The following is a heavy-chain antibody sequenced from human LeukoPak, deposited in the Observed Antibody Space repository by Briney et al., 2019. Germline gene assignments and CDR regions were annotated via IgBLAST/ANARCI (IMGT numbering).Heavy chain of an antibody. J-gene: IGHJ3*01. D-gene: IGHD2-2*01. Sequence: GGSLRLSCAASGFTLSPHSMNWVRQAPGKGLEWVSYISGRSTYIYYADSVRGRFTISRDNAKNSLYLRMNGLRVDDTAIYYCARDREGVEAPDPFDLWGQGTMVTVSS. V-gene: IGHV3-21*01. CDR3: ARDREGVEAPDPFDL. CDR1: GFTLSPHS. CDR2: ISGRSTYI.